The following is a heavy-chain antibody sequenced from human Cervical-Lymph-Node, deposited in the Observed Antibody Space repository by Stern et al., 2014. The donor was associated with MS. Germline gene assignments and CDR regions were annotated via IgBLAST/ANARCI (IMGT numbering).Heavy chain of an antibody. CDR3: TKYSGYTYADFDY. D-gene: IGHD5-18*01. CDR2: IRSKTYGGTA. CDR1: CFIFADYA. Sequence: EVQLVQSGGGLVQPGRSLRLSCTTSCFIFADYAMTWFRQAPGQGLEWVGFIRSKTYGGTAEYAASVKGRFTISRDDSKSIAYLEMNSLKTEDTAVYYCTKYSGYTYADFDYWGQGTLVTVSS. J-gene: IGHJ4*02. V-gene: IGHV3-49*03.